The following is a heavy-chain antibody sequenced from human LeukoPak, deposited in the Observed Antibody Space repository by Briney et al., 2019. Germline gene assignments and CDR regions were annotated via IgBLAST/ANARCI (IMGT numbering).Heavy chain of an antibody. CDR3: VGGYCRSTKCSASY. J-gene: IGHJ4*02. D-gene: IGHD2-2*01. CDR2: INNNGGSI. Sequence: GGSLRLSCAASGFTFSDYAMHWVRQAPGKGLEYVAAINNNGGSIYYANSVKGRFTISRDNSKNTLYLQMGSLRAEDMAVYYCVGGYCRSTKCSASYWGQGTLVTVSS. CDR1: GFTFSDYA. V-gene: IGHV3-64*01.